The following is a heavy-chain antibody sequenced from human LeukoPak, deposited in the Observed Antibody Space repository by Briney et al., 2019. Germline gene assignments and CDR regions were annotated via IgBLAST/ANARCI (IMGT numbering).Heavy chain of an antibody. D-gene: IGHD2-15*01. CDR2: LYYSGTT. Sequence: KASQTLSLTCTVSGGSISSGGYSWSWIRQHPGKGLEWIGYLYYSGTTYYNPSLRSRVTISVDTSKNQFSLRLSSVTAADTAVYYCARFGPPNCSGGGCLFDYWGQGTLVTASS. V-gene: IGHV4-31*03. CDR3: ARFGPPNCSGGGCLFDY. CDR1: GGSISSGGYS. J-gene: IGHJ4*02.